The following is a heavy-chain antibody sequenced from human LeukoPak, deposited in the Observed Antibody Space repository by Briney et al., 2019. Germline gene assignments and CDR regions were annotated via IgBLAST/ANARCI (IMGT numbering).Heavy chain of an antibody. CDR2: ISAYNGNT. J-gene: IGHJ6*03. CDR1: GYTFTSYG. V-gene: IGHV1-18*01. CDR3: AKGNRYSSSWSSVYYYYMDV. Sequence: ASVKVSCKASGYTFTSYGISWVRQAPGQGLEWMGWISAYNGNTNYAQKLQGRVTMTTDTSTSTAYMELRSLRSDDTAVYYCAKGNRYSSSWSSVYYYYMDVWGKGTTVTVSS. D-gene: IGHD6-13*01.